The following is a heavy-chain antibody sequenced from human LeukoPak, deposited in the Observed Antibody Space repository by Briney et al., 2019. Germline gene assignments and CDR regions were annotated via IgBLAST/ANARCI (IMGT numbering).Heavy chain of an antibody. D-gene: IGHD2-21*02. J-gene: IGHJ3*02. CDR2: IYTSGST. CDR1: GGSISSYY. Sequence: SETLSLTCTVSGGSISSYYWSWIRQPAEKGLEWIGRIYTSGSTNYNPSLKSRVTMSGDTSKTPFSLQLSSVTAADTAVYYCARSYCGGDCYSVFAFDIWGQRAIVTVSS. V-gene: IGHV4-4*07. CDR3: ARSYCGGDCYSVFAFDI.